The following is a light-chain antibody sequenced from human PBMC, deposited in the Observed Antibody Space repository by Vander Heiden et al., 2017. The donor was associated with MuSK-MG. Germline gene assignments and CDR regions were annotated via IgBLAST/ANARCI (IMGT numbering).Light chain of an antibody. CDR2: KAS. Sequence: DIQVTQSPSTLSASVGDRVTITCRASQTISTWLAWYQQKPGKAPNLLIYKASSLQSGVPSRFSGSGSGTEFTLTISSLQPDDFATYYCQQYNSYPYTFGLGTKLEIK. CDR3: QQYNSYPYT. J-gene: IGKJ2*01. V-gene: IGKV1-5*03. CDR1: QTISTW.